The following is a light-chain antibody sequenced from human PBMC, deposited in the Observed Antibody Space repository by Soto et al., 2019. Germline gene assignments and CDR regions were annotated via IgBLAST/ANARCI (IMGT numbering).Light chain of an antibody. CDR2: DAS. Sequence: EIVLTQSPATLSLSPGERATLSCRASQSVNSYLAWYQQKPGQTPRLLIYDASKRATGIPARFSGSGSGTHFTLTISRLEPEDFAMYYCQQYGSSPWTFGQGTKVEVQ. V-gene: IGKV3-11*01. CDR1: QSVNSY. J-gene: IGKJ1*01. CDR3: QQYGSSPWT.